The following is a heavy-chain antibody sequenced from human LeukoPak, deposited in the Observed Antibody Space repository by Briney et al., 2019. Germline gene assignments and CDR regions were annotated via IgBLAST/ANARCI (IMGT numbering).Heavy chain of an antibody. V-gene: IGHV3-23*01. CDR2: ISGSGGST. CDR3: AKNYYDSSGYYRWFDP. J-gene: IGHJ5*02. Sequence: PGGSLRLSCAAPGFTFSSYAMSWVRQAPGKGLEWVSAISGSGGSTYYADSVKGRFTISRDNSKNTLYLQMNSLRAEDTAVYYCAKNYYDSSGYYRWFDPWGQGTLVTVSS. CDR1: GFTFSSYA. D-gene: IGHD3-22*01.